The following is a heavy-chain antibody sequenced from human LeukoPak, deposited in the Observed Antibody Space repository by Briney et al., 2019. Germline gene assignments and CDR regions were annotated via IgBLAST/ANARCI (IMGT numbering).Heavy chain of an antibody. V-gene: IGHV3-9*03. J-gene: IGHJ4*02. CDR2: ISWNSDNI. CDR1: GFTFSSYS. CDR3: GKAHNRYNWNHIDF. Sequence: GGSLRLPCAASGFTFSSYSMNWVRQTPGKGLEWVSSISWNSDNIGYAASVKGRFTISRDNANNSLYLEMNSLRAEDMALYYCGKAHNRYNWNHIDFWGQGTLVTVSS. D-gene: IGHD1-1*01.